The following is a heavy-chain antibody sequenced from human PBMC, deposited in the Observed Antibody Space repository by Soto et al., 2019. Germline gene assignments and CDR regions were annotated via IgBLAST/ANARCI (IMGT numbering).Heavy chain of an antibody. Sequence: SETLSLTCEVSGVSVSNRTHYWTWIRQPPGKGLEWIGFLYYGGTNYNPSLKSRLTIALDTSKNQISLNLSSVTAADTAVYYCVRELGLTHRPDEKSYYYALELGGQGTTATVTS. CDR2: LYYGGT. CDR3: VRELGLTHRPDEKSYYYALEL. J-gene: IGHJ6*02. D-gene: IGHD2-2*01. V-gene: IGHV4-61*01. CDR1: GVSVSNRTHY.